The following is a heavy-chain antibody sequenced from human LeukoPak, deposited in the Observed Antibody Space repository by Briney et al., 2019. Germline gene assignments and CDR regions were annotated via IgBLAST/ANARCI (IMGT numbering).Heavy chain of an antibody. Sequence: PSETLSLTCTVSGGSISSGGYYWSWIRQHPGKGLEWIGYIYYSGGTYYNPSLKSRVTISINTSKNQFSLKLSSVTAADTAVYYCAREGYTSSQSIDFWGQGTLVTVSS. CDR3: AREGYTSSQSIDF. CDR2: IYYSGGT. V-gene: IGHV4-31*03. CDR1: GGSISSGGYY. J-gene: IGHJ4*02. D-gene: IGHD6-13*01.